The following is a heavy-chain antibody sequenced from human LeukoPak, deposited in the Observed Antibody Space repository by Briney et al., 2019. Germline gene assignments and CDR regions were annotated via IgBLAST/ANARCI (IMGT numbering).Heavy chain of an antibody. D-gene: IGHD4-17*01. CDR2: VYCGGTT. CDR1: GGSINSRSYY. Sequence: PSETLSLTCTVSGGSINSRSYYWGWIRQPPGKGLEWIGSVYCGGTTYYNPSLKSRVTISEDTSKNQFSLKLSSVTAADTAVYYCARRATTVTTGYYYYYMDVWGKGTTVTVSS. V-gene: IGHV4-39*01. CDR3: ARRATTVTTGYYYYYMDV. J-gene: IGHJ6*03.